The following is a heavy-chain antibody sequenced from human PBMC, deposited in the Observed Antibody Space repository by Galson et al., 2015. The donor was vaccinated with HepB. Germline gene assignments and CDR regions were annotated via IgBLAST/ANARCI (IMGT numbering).Heavy chain of an antibody. CDR2: ISSSNSYI. CDR3: AKGSCSGTSCPASF. V-gene: IGHV3-21*01. J-gene: IGHJ4*02. CDR1: GFTFSSYS. Sequence: SLRLSCAASGFTFSSYSMNWVRQAPGKGLEWVSSISSSNSYIYYADSVKGRFTISRDNAKNSLYLQMNSLRAEDTAVYYCAKGSCSGTSCPASFGGQGTLVTVSS. D-gene: IGHD2-2*01.